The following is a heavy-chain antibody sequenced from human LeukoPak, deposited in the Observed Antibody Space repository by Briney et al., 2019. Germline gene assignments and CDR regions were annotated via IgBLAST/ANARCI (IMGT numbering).Heavy chain of an antibody. D-gene: IGHD4-11*01. V-gene: IGHV3-21*01. Sequence: GGSLRLSCAASGFTFSSYSMTWVRQAPVKGLEWVSSISSSSSYIYYADSVKGRFTISRDNAKNSLYLQMNSLRAEDTAVYYCARDPFPLYSNYTIDAFDIWGQGTMVTVSS. CDR3: ARDPFPLYSNYTIDAFDI. J-gene: IGHJ3*02. CDR1: GFTFSSYS. CDR2: ISSSSSYI.